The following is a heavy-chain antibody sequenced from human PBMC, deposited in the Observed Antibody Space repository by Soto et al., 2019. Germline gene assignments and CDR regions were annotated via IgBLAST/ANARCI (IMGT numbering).Heavy chain of an antibody. Sequence: GGSLGLSCAASGFTFSSYGMHWVRQAPGKGLEWVAVISYDGSNKYYADSVKGRFTISRDNSKNTLYLQMNSLRAEDTAVYYCAKDGAIAAFDYWGQGTLVTVSS. CDR3: AKDGAIAAFDY. J-gene: IGHJ4*02. CDR1: GFTFSSYG. CDR2: ISYDGSNK. V-gene: IGHV3-30*18. D-gene: IGHD6-6*01.